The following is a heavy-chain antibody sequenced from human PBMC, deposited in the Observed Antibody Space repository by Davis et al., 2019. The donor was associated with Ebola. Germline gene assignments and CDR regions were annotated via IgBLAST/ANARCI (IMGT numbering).Heavy chain of an antibody. CDR3: VREGLGNEGMDV. CDR1: GFTFSDDH. CDR2: IKQDGIDK. Sequence: GESLKISCAASGFTFSDDHMHWVRQAPGKGLEWVADIKQDGIDKYYVDSVKGRFTISRDNAKNTLYLEMNSLTAEDTAVYYCVREGLGNEGMDVWGQGTTVTVSS. J-gene: IGHJ6*02. V-gene: IGHV3-7*01.